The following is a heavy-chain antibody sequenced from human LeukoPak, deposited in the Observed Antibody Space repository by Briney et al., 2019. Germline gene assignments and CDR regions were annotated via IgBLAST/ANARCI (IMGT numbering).Heavy chain of an antibody. CDR1: GYTFTDYY. CDR2: VDPEDGET. J-gene: IGHJ4*02. V-gene: IGHV1-69-2*01. Sequence: ASVKVSCKVSGYTFTDYYMHWVQQAPGKGLEWMGLVDPEDGETIYAEKFQGRVTITADTSTDTAYMELSSLRSEDTAEYYCATDLDSSGYYDYWGQGTLVTVSS. D-gene: IGHD3-22*01. CDR3: ATDLDSSGYYDY.